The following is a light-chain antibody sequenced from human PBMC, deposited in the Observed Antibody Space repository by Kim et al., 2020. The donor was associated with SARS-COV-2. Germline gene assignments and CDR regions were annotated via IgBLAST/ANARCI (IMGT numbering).Light chain of an antibody. CDR2: DVD. V-gene: IGLV1-44*01. CDR1: TSNIGSNT. Sequence: QSVLTQPPSVSGTPGQSVSISCSGSTSNIGSNTVNWYHQLPGTAPELLIFDVDQRPSGVPDRVSGSKSGTSAALAISGLQSVDEADYYCATWDDRLNAVVFGGGTQLTVL. CDR3: ATWDDRLNAVV. J-gene: IGLJ2*01.